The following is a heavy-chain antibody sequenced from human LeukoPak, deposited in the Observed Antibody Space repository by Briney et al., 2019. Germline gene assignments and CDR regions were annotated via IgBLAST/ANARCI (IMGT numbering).Heavy chain of an antibody. Sequence: HPGGSLRLSCAASGFTFSSYAMSWVRQAPGKGLEWVSAISGSGGSTYYADSVKGRLTISRDNSKNTLYLQVNSLRAEDTAVYYCASWLHLGDAFDIWGQGTMVTVSS. CDR3: ASWLHLGDAFDI. D-gene: IGHD5-24*01. CDR1: GFTFSSYA. J-gene: IGHJ3*02. V-gene: IGHV3-23*01. CDR2: ISGSGGST.